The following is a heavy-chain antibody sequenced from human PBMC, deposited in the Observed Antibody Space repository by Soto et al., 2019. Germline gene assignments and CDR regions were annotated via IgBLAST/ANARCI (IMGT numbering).Heavy chain of an antibody. CDR2: IIPIFGTA. V-gene: IGHV1-69*13. D-gene: IGHD2-2*01. J-gene: IGHJ6*02. CDR3: ATDIVVVSASPYAWDYYGMDF. Sequence: SVKVSCKASGGTFSSYAISWVRQAPGQGLEWMGGIIPIFGTANYAQKFQGRVTITADESTSTAYMELSSLRSEDTAVYYCATDIVVVSASPYAWDYYGMDFWGQGATVTVSS. CDR1: GGTFSSYA.